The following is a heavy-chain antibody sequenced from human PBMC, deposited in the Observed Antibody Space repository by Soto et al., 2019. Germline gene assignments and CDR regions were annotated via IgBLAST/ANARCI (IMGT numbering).Heavy chain of an antibody. Sequence: SETLSLTCAVYGGSFSGYYWSWIRQPPGKGLEWIGEINHSGSTNYNPSLKSRVTISVDTSKNQFSLKLSSVTAADTAVYYCARIAARPIYYYYYYGMDVWGQGTTVTVSS. V-gene: IGHV4-34*01. CDR1: GGSFSGYY. CDR3: ARIAARPIYYYYYYGMDV. D-gene: IGHD6-6*01. CDR2: INHSGST. J-gene: IGHJ6*02.